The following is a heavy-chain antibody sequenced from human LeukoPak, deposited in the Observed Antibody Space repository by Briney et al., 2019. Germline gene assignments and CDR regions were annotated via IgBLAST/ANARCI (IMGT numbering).Heavy chain of an antibody. CDR1: GFTVSSNY. CDR2: ITRSGTTI. J-gene: IGHJ4*02. V-gene: IGHV3-48*03. CDR3: ARDFSDFWSGYQTFDH. Sequence: GGSLRLSRAASGFTVSSNYMNWVRQAPGRGLEWVSYITRSGTTIYYADSVKGRFTISRDNAKNLLLLHMNSLRAEDTAVYYCARDFSDFWSGYQTFDHWGQGTLVTVSS. D-gene: IGHD3-3*01.